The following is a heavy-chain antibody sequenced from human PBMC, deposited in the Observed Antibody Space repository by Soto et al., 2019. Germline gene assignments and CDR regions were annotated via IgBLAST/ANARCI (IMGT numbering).Heavy chain of an antibody. D-gene: IGHD2-2*01. CDR1: GFTFSDYY. CDR3: ARDGDVVVPAARGIDY. J-gene: IGHJ4*02. V-gene: IGHV3-11*01. CDR2: ISSSGSTI. Sequence: PGGSLRLSCAASGFTFSDYYMSWIRQAPGKGLEWVSYISSSGSTIYYADSVKGRFTISRDSAKNSLYLQMNSLRAEDTAVYYCARDGDVVVPAARGIDYWGQGTLVTVSS.